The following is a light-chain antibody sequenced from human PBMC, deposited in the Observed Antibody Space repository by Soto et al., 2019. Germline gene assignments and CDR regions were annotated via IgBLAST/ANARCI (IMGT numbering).Light chain of an antibody. V-gene: IGKV3-15*01. J-gene: IGKJ1*01. CDR3: QQYNNRPPWT. CDR1: QSVSGN. CDR2: AAY. Sequence: EIVMTQSPATLSLSPGDRVTLSCGASQSVSGNLAWYQQKPGQAPRLLIYAAYTRATGIPATFSGSGTGTEFTLTISSLQSEDFAVYYCQQYNNRPPWTFGQGTKVDIK.